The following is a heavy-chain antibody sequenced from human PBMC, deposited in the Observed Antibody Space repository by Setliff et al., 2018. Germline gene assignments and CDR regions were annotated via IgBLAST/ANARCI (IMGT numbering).Heavy chain of an antibody. Sequence: ASVKVSCKAAGYTFTSYDINWVRQATGQGLEWMGWMNPNSGNTGYAQKFQGRVTMTRNTSISTAYMDLSSLRFEDTAVYYCARAQSWSGGPYYFDNWGQGTLVTVSS. J-gene: IGHJ4*02. V-gene: IGHV1-8*02. CDR1: GYTFTSYD. D-gene: IGHD3-3*01. CDR2: MNPNSGNT. CDR3: ARAQSWSGGPYYFDN.